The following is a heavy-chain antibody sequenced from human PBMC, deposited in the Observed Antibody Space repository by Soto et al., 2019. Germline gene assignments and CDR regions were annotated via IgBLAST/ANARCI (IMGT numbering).Heavy chain of an antibody. CDR1: GFTFSSYA. D-gene: IGHD2-15*01. V-gene: IGHV3-30-3*01. CDR3: ARDIVVVVAANYYYYYGMDV. J-gene: IGHJ6*02. Sequence: QVQLVESGGGVVQPGRSLRLSCAASGFTFSSYAMHWVRQAPGKGLEWVAVISYDGSNKYYADSVKGLFTISRDNSENTLYLQMNSLRAEDTAVYYCARDIVVVVAANYYYYYGMDVWGQGTTVTVAS. CDR2: ISYDGSNK.